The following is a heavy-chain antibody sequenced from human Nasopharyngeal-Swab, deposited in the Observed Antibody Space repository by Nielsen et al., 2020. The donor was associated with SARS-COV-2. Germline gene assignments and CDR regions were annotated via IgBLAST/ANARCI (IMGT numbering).Heavy chain of an antibody. Sequence: SVKVSCKASVGTFSSYAISWVRQAPGQGLEWMGRIIPILGIANYAQKFQGRVTITADKSTSTAYMELSSLRSEDTAVYYCARDPTSVAGTGDYYYGMDVWGQGTTVTVSS. J-gene: IGHJ6*02. CDR3: ARDPTSVAGTGDYYYGMDV. V-gene: IGHV1-69*04. CDR2: IIPILGIA. D-gene: IGHD6-19*01. CDR1: VGTFSSYA.